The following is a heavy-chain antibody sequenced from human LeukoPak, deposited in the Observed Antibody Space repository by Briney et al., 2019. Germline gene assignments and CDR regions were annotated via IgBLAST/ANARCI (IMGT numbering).Heavy chain of an antibody. J-gene: IGHJ6*03. CDR3: ARGLGGSWYYYYYMDV. CDR1: GVSFSGYY. Sequence: SETLSLTCAVYGVSFSGYYWSWIRQPPGKGLEWIGEINHSGSTNYNPSLKSRVTISVDTSKNQFSLKLSSVTAADTAVYYCARGLGGSWYYYYYMDVWGKGTTVSVSS. D-gene: IGHD6-13*01. V-gene: IGHV4-34*01. CDR2: INHSGST.